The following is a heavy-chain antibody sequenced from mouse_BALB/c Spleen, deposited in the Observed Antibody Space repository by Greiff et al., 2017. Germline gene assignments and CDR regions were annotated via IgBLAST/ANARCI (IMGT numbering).Heavy chain of an antibody. CDR2: ISSGSSTI. V-gene: IGHV5-17*02. J-gene: IGHJ4*01. CDR1: GFTFSSFG. CDR3: ARGYPYYAMDY. Sequence: EVMLVESGGGLVQPGGSRKLSCAASGFTFSSFGMHWVRQAPEKGLEWVAYISSGSSTIYYADTVKGRFTISRDNPKNTLFLQMTSLRSEDTAMYYCARGYPYYAMDYWGQGTSVTVSS. D-gene: IGHD2-2*01.